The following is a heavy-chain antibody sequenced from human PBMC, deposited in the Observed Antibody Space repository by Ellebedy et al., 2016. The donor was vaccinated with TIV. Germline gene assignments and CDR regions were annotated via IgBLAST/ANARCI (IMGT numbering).Heavy chain of an antibody. D-gene: IGHD1-26*01. CDR2: INPSGGST. CDR1: GYSFTNYY. V-gene: IGHV1-46*01. CDR3: AREPLEGATRPFDY. J-gene: IGHJ4*02. Sequence: AASVKVSCKASGYSFTNYYVHWVRQAPGQGLEWMGMINPSGGSTRYAQKFQRRVTMTRDTSTSTVYMELSSLRSEDTAVYYCAREPLEGATRPFDYWGQGTLVTVSS.